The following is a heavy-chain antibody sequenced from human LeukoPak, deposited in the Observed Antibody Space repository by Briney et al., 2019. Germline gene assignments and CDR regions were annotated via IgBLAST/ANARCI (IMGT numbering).Heavy chain of an antibody. D-gene: IGHD6-13*01. CDR3: ARGLSLAAAGTGGY. V-gene: IGHV1-8*02. Sequence: ASVKVSCKASGYTFTSYGINWVRQATGQGLEWMGWMNPNSGNTGYAQKFQGRVTMTRNTSISTAYMELSSLRSEDTAVYYCARGLSLAAAGTGGYWGQGTLVTVSS. CDR1: GYTFTSYG. CDR2: MNPNSGNT. J-gene: IGHJ4*02.